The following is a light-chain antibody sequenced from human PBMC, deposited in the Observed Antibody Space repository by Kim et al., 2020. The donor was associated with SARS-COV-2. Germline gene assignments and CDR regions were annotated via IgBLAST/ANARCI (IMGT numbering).Light chain of an antibody. J-gene: IGKJ1*01. V-gene: IGKV3-15*01. Sequence: VSPGERATLSCRASQSVSSNLAWYQQKPGQAPRLLIYGASTRATGIPARFSGSGSGTDFTLTISSLQSEDFAVYYCQQYNNWPVTFGQGTKVEIK. CDR2: GAS. CDR3: QQYNNWPVT. CDR1: QSVSSN.